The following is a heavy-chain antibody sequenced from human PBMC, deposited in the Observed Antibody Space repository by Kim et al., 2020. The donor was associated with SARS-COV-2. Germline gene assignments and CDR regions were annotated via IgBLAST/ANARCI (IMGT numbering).Heavy chain of an antibody. V-gene: IGHV4-31*03. Sequence: SETPSLTCTVSGGSISSGGYYWSWIRQHPGKGLEWIGYIYYSGSTYYNPSLKSRVTISVDTSTNQFSLKLSSVTAADTAVYYCARAPGLGTMIVVVTHFDYWGQGTLVTVSS. CDR3: ARAPGLGTMIVVVTHFDY. J-gene: IGHJ4*02. CDR2: IYYSGST. CDR1: GGSISSGGYY. D-gene: IGHD3-22*01.